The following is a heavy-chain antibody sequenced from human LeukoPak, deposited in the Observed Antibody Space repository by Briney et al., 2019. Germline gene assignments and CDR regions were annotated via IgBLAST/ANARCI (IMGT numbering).Heavy chain of an antibody. D-gene: IGHD3-22*01. Sequence: PSETLSLTCAVYGGSFSGYYWGWIRQAPGRGLEWIANIYYSGSTYYSPSLKSRVTISVDTSKNQFSLKLNSVTAADTAVYYCARQFYESRSPHAKYFQQWGQGTLVTVSS. J-gene: IGHJ1*01. V-gene: IGHV4-34*01. CDR2: IYYSGST. CDR1: GGSFSGYY. CDR3: ARQFYESRSPHAKYFQQ.